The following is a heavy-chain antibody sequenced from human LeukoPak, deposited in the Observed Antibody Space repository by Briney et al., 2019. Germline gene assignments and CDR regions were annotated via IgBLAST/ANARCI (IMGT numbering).Heavy chain of an antibody. CDR2: ISGGGGST. V-gene: IGHV3-23*01. Sequence: GGSLRLSCAASGFIFSSYAMSWVRQAPGKGLEWVSGISGGGGSTYYADSVKGRFTISRDKSKNTLYLQMNSLRAEDTAVYYCAKEYCTDGVCSPLDYWGQGTLVTVSS. CDR1: GFIFSSYA. CDR3: AKEYCTDGVCSPLDY. J-gene: IGHJ4*02. D-gene: IGHD2-8*01.